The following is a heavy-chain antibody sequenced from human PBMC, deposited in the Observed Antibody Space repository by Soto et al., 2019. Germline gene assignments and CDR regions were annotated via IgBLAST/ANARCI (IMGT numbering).Heavy chain of an antibody. D-gene: IGHD1-1*01. CDR1: GGSISSYY. CDR2: IYYGGGT. V-gene: IGHV4-59*12. J-gene: IGHJ5*02. Sequence: PSETLSLTCTVSGGSISSYYWNWIRQPPGKGLEWIGDIYYGGGTNYNPSLKSRVTISVDTSKNQFSLKLSSVTAADTAVYYCAGYKGNWNDLPWFDPWGQGTLVTVSS. CDR3: AGYKGNWNDLPWFDP.